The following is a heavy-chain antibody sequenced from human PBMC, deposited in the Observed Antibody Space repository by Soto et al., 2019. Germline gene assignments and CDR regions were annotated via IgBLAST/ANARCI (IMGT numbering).Heavy chain of an antibody. J-gene: IGHJ4*02. D-gene: IGHD1-1*01. V-gene: IGHV4-39*01. CDR1: GGSISSSSYY. CDR2: IYYSGST. CDR3: ARAAYKVNYFDY. Sequence: SETLSLTCTVSGGSISSSSYYWGWIRQPPGKGLEWIGSIYYSGSTYYNPSLKSRVTISVDTSKNQFSLKLSSVTAADTAVYYCARAAYKVNYFDYWGQGTLVTVSS.